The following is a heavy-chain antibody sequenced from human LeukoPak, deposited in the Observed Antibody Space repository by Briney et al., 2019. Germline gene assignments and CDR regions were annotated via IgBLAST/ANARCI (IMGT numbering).Heavy chain of an antibody. CDR2: ISSSGSTI. D-gene: IGHD3-10*01. CDR3: AKVALLWFGELDGFDY. J-gene: IGHJ4*02. V-gene: IGHV3-11*01. CDR1: GFTFSDYY. Sequence: GGSLRLSCAASGFTFSDYYMSWIRQAPGKGLEWVSYISSSGSTIYYADSVKGRFTISRDNSKNTLYLQMNSLRAEDTAVYYCAKVALLWFGELDGFDYWGQGTLVTVSS.